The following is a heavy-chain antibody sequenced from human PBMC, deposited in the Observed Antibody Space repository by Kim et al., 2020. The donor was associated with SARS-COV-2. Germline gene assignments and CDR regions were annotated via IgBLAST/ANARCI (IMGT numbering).Heavy chain of an antibody. CDR1: GGSFSGYY. D-gene: IGHD6-13*01. CDR2: INHSGST. CDR3: ARASRRIAAAGYRYYYYYYGMDV. J-gene: IGHJ6*02. Sequence: SETLSLTCAVYGGSFSGYYWSWIRQPPGKGLEWIGEINHSGSTNYNPSLKSRVTISVDTSKNRFSLKLSSVTAADTAVYYCARASRRIAAAGYRYYYYYYGMDVWGQGTTVTVSS. V-gene: IGHV4-34*01.